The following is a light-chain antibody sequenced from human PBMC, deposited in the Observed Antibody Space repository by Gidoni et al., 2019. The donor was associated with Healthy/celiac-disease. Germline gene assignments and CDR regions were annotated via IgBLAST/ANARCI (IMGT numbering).Light chain of an antibody. Sequence: QSVLTQPPSVSGAPGQRVTISCTGSSSNIGAGYDVHWYQQLPGTAPKLLFYGNSNRPSGVPDRFSGSKSGTSASLAITGLQAEDEADYYCQSYDSSLSGSEFGGGTKLTVL. CDR1: SSNIGAGYD. CDR2: GNS. CDR3: QSYDSSLSGSE. V-gene: IGLV1-40*01. J-gene: IGLJ3*02.